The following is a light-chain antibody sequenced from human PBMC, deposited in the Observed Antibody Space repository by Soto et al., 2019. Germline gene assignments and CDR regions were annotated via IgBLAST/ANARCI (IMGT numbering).Light chain of an antibody. V-gene: IGKV3-15*01. CDR3: QQSNDWPLA. CDR1: QSVNSN. Sequence: EIVMTQSPATLSVSPGERATLSCRASQSVNSNLAWYQQKPGQAPRLLIYGASTRATGIPARFSGSASGTEFTLTISSLQSEDFAVYYCQQSNDWPLAFCGGTKVEIK. CDR2: GAS. J-gene: IGKJ4*01.